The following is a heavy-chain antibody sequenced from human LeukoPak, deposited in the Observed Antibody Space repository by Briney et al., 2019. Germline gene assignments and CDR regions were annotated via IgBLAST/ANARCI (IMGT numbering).Heavy chain of an antibody. D-gene: IGHD3-22*01. J-gene: IGHJ3*02. CDR2: ISAYNGNT. CDR3: ARDSNTYYDTTSGVNDAFDI. V-gene: IGHV1-18*01. Sequence: ASVKVSCKASGYTFTSYGISWVRQAPGQGLEWMGWISAYNGNTNYAQKLQGRVTMTTDTSTSTAYMELRSLRSDDTAVYYCARDSNTYYDTTSGVNDAFDIWGQGTMVTVSS. CDR1: GYTFTSYG.